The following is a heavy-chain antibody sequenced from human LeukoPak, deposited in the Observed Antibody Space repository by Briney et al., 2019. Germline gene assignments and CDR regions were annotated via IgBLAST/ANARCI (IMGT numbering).Heavy chain of an antibody. J-gene: IGHJ4*02. Sequence: PGRSLRLSCAASGFTFSNYAMTWVRQAPGKGLEWVSVISGSGSNTDYADSVKGRFTISRDNSKNTLSLQMNSLRADDTAVYYCATDLTGPEDYWGQGTLVTVSS. CDR2: ISGSGSNT. CDR3: ATDLTGPEDY. CDR1: GFTFSNYA. V-gene: IGHV3-23*01.